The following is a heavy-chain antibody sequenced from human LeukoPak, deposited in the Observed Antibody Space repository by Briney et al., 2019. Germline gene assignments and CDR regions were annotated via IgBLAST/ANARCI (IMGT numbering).Heavy chain of an antibody. CDR3: TRDALYGDPSYYYMDV. Sequence: GGSLRLSCAASGFTFNGCWMSWVRQAPGKGLEWVANIKQDGSDIYYLGSVRGRFTISRDNAMNSLYLQMNSLRAEDTAVYYCTRDALYGDPSYYYMDVWGKGTTVTVSS. V-gene: IGHV3-7*01. D-gene: IGHD4-17*01. CDR2: IKQDGSDI. CDR1: GFTFNGCW. J-gene: IGHJ6*03.